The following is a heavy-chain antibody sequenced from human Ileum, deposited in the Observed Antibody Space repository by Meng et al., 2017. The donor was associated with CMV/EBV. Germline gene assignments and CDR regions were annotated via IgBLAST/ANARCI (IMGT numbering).Heavy chain of an antibody. D-gene: IGHD2-2*01. CDR2: ISSYDGSSK. V-gene: IGHV3-30*14. CDR3: ARNRRNCGSVSCYGYYGMDV. CDR1: RFAFSDFA. Sequence: GESLKISCAASRFAFSDFAMHWVRQAPGKGLEWVALISSYDGSSKYYADSVKGRFTISRDSSTNTVYLQIDSLRAEDTAVYFCARNRRNCGSVSCYGYYGMDVWGQGTTVTVSS. J-gene: IGHJ6*02.